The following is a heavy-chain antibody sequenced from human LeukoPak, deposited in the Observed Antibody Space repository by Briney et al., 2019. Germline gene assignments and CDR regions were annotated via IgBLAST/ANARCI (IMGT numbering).Heavy chain of an antibody. CDR1: GGTFSSYA. V-gene: IGHV1-69*04. CDR3: ARDLILVCGGDCYTFDY. D-gene: IGHD2-21*02. CDR2: IIPILGLP. J-gene: IGHJ4*02. Sequence: SVKVSCKASGGTFSSYAISWVRQAPGQGLEWMGMIIPILGLPNSAQKFQGRVTITADKSTSTAYMELSSLRSKDTAVYYCARDLILVCGGDCYTFDYWGQGTLVTVSS.